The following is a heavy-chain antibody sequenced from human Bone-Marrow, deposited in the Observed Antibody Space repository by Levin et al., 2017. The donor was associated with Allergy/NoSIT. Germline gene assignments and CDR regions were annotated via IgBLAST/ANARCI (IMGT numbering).Heavy chain of an antibody. D-gene: IGHD3-10*01. CDR3: AIYGSGNDYSAFDI. CDR1: GFTVSSNH. J-gene: IGHJ3*02. CDR2: IYSGGRG. Sequence: GESLKISCAASGFTVSSNHMSWVRQAPWKGLEWVSLIYSGGRGYYADSVRGRFTISRDNSKNTLYLQLNSLRAEDTAVYYCAIYGSGNDYSAFDIWGQGTMVTVSS. V-gene: IGHV3-53*01.